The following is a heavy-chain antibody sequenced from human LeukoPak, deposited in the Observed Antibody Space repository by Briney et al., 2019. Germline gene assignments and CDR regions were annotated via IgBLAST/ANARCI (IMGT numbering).Heavy chain of an antibody. D-gene: IGHD3-16*02. CDR1: GFTFSSYG. V-gene: IGHV3-23*01. J-gene: IGHJ4*02. Sequence: GGSLRLSCAASGFTFSSYGMTWVRQAPGKGLEWVSAISGSGSSTYYADSVKGRFTISRDNSKKTLYLQMNSLRAEDTAVYYCAKDVMITFGGVIALDYWGQGTLVTVSS. CDR3: AKDVMITFGGVIALDY. CDR2: ISGSGSST.